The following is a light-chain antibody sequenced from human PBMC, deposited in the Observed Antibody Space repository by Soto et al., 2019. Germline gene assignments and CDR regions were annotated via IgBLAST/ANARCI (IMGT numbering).Light chain of an antibody. CDR1: NSDVGNYNL. V-gene: IGLV2-23*02. CDR2: AVS. Sequence: QSALTQPASVSGSPGQWITISCAGTNSDVGNYNLVSWYQHHPGKAPRLIIYAVSKRPSGISDRFSGSKSGSTASLTISGLQPEDEADYYCQSYDSTLSAPIFGGGTKVTVL. CDR3: QSYDSTLSAPI. J-gene: IGLJ2*01.